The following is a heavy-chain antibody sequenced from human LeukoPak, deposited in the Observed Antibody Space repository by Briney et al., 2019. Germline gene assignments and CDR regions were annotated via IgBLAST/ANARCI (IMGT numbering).Heavy chain of an antibody. V-gene: IGHV4-59*08. D-gene: IGHD4-11*01. Sequence: PSETLSLTCTVSGGSISSYYWSWIRQPPGKGLEWIGYIYYSGSTNYNPSLKSRVAISVDTSENQFSLKLTSVTAADTALYYCARHLRGDYSNSWFDPWGQGTLVTVSS. J-gene: IGHJ5*02. CDR2: IYYSGST. CDR3: ARHLRGDYSNSWFDP. CDR1: GGSISSYY.